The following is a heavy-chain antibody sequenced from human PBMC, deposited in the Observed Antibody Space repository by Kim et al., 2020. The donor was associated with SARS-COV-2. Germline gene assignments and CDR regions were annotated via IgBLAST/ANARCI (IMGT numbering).Heavy chain of an antibody. J-gene: IGHJ3*02. CDR2: ISYDGSNK. D-gene: IGHD2-2*01. CDR3: AKLIVVVPAAAHSRDDAFDI. CDR1: GFTFSSYG. Sequence: GGSLRLSCAASGFTFSSYGMHWVRQAPGKGLEWVAVISYDGSNKYYADSVKGRFTISRDNSKNTLYLQMNSLRAEDTAVYYCAKLIVVVPAAAHSRDDAFDIWGQGTMVTVSS. V-gene: IGHV3-30*18.